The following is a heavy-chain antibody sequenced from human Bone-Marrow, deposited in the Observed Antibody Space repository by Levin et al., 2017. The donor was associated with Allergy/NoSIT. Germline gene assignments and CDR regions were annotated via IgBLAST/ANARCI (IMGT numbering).Heavy chain of an antibody. Sequence: GGSLRLSCAASGFTFSSYGMHWVRQAPGKGLEWVAVISYDGSNKYYADSVKGRFTISRDNSKNTLYLQMNSLRAEDTAVYYCAEGKGYCSSTSCWPGWFDPWGQGTLVTVSS. CDR1: GFTFSSYG. CDR2: ISYDGSNK. CDR3: AEGKGYCSSTSCWPGWFDP. J-gene: IGHJ5*02. D-gene: IGHD2-2*01. V-gene: IGHV3-30*03.